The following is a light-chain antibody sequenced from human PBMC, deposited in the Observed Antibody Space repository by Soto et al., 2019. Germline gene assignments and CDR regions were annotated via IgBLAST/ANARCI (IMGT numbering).Light chain of an antibody. J-gene: IGKJ5*01. V-gene: IGKV3D-20*02. CDR1: QSVSSSY. CDR3: QQRSYWIT. Sequence: EIVLTQSPATLSLSPGERATLSCRASQSVSSSYLAWYQQKPGQAPRLLIYGASSRATGIPDRFSGSGSGTDFTLTISSLEPEDFAVYYCQQRSYWITFGQGTRLEIK. CDR2: GAS.